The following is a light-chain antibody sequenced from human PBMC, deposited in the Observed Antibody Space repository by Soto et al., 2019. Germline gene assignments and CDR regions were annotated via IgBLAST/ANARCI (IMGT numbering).Light chain of an antibody. Sequence: DIQMTQSPSTLSASVGDSVTTTSRASQSISTRLACYQQTPGKAPKLXXYDASSLQSGVPSRFSGSGSGTDLTLIISSLQPEDFAAYDCQQSYSTPRWTFGQGTQVDIK. CDR2: DAS. CDR3: QQSYSTPRWT. CDR1: QSISTR. J-gene: IGKJ1*01. V-gene: IGKV1-39*01.